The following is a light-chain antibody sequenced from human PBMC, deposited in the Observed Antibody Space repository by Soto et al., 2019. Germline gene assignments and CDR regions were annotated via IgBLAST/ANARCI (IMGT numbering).Light chain of an antibody. CDR3: SSYVSGNTVV. Sequence: QAVVTQPASVSGSPGQSITISCTGTSSDIGAYDYVCWYQQHPGKVPKLLIYEVTNRPSGVSIRFSGSKSGNTASLTISGLQAEDEADYYCSSYVSGNTVVFGGGTKVTVL. CDR2: EVT. CDR1: SSDIGAYDY. J-gene: IGLJ2*01. V-gene: IGLV2-14*01.